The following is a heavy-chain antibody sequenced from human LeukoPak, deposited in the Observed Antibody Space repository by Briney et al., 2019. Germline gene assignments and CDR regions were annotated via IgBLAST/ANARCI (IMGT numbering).Heavy chain of an antibody. Sequence: ASVKVSCKASGYTFTSYGISWVRQAPGQGLEWMGWISAYNGNTNYAQKLQGRVTMTTDTSTSTAYMELRSLRSDDTAVYYCARGVPSGRLPYDAFDIWGQGTMVTVSS. J-gene: IGHJ3*02. CDR1: GYTFTSYG. CDR3: ARGVPSGRLPYDAFDI. CDR2: ISAYNGNT. V-gene: IGHV1-18*01. D-gene: IGHD5-12*01.